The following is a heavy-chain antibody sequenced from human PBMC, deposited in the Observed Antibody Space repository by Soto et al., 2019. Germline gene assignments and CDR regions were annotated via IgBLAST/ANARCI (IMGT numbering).Heavy chain of an antibody. CDR1: GFSLSTNGVG. J-gene: IGHJ4*02. CDR3: AKKGGGDYILGY. CDR2: IYWDDSK. D-gene: IGHD4-17*01. Sequence: QITLKESGPPLVKPTQTLTLTCTFSGFSLSTNGVGVGWIRQPPGKALEWLALIYWDDSKHYSPSLNSRLTITKDTSRNQVVLTMTNMDPVDTATYYCAKKGGGDYILGYWGQGTLVTVSS. V-gene: IGHV2-5*02.